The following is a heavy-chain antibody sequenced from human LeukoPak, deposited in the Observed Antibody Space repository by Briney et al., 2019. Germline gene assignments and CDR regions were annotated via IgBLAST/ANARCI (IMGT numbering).Heavy chain of an antibody. CDR1: GGTFSSYA. Sequence: GASVKVSCKASGGTFSSYAISWVRQAPGQGLEWMGGIIPIFGTANYAQKFQGRVTITADESTSTACMELSSLRSEDTAAYYCARDNGIDCSSTSCYAHWFDPWGQGTLVTVSS. CDR3: ARDNGIDCSSTSCYAHWFDP. J-gene: IGHJ5*02. CDR2: IIPIFGTA. V-gene: IGHV1-69*13. D-gene: IGHD2-2*01.